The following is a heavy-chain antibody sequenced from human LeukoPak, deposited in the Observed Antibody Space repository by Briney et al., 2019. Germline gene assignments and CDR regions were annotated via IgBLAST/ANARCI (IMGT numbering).Heavy chain of an antibody. D-gene: IGHD6-13*01. CDR2: ISAYNGNT. J-gene: IGHJ4*02. Sequence: ASVKVSCKASGGTFSSYAISWVRHAPGQGLEWMGWISAYNGNTNYAQKLQGRVTMTTDTSTSEAYMELRSLRSDDTAVYYCARDSSPYIAAAGTQVAQVDYWGQGTLVTVSS. CDR1: GGTFSSYA. V-gene: IGHV1-18*01. CDR3: ARDSSPYIAAAGTQVAQVDY.